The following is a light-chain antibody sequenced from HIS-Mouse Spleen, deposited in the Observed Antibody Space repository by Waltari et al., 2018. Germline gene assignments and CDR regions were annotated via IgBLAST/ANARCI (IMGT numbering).Light chain of an antibody. Sequence: SYELTQPPSVSVSPGQTARITCSGDALPKQYAYWYQRKPGQAPVLVIYKDSERPPGIPERFSGSSSGTTVTLTISGVQAEDEADYYCQSADSSGTYHVVFGGGTKLTVL. J-gene: IGLJ2*01. CDR2: KDS. CDR1: ALPKQY. CDR3: QSADSSGTYHVV. V-gene: IGLV3-25*03.